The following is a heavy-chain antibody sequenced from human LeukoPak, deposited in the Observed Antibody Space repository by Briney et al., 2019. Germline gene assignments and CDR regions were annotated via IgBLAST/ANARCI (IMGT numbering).Heavy chain of an antibody. D-gene: IGHD6-6*01. Sequence: ASVKVSCKASGYAFTTYDINWVRQATGQGLEWMGWMNPNSGNTGYAQKFQGRVTMTRNTSISTAYMELSSLRSEDTAVYYCARAEQLAESDYWGQGTLVTVSS. CDR3: ARAEQLAESDY. J-gene: IGHJ4*02. V-gene: IGHV1-8*01. CDR2: MNPNSGNT. CDR1: GYAFTTYD.